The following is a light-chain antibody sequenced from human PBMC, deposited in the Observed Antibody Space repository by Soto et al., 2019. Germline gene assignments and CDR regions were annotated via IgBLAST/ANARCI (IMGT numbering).Light chain of an antibody. CDR2: DVS. CDR1: SSDVGGYNY. CDR3: SSWTSGATYV. V-gene: IGLV2-14*01. Sequence: QSVLTQPASVSGSPGQSITISCTGTSSDVGGYNYVSWYQQHPGKAPKLMIYDVSNRPSGDSNRFSGSKSGNTASLTISGLQAEDEADYYCSSWTSGATYVFGSGTKVTVL. J-gene: IGLJ1*01.